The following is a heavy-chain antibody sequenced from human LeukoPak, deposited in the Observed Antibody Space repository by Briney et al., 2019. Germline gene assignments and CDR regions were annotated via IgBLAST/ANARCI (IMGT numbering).Heavy chain of an antibody. D-gene: IGHD2-15*01. V-gene: IGHV1-2*02. Sequence: ASVKVSCKASGYTFTGYYMHWVRQAPGQGLEWMGWINPNSGGTNYAQKFQGRVTMTRDTSISTAYMELSRLRSDDTAVYYCARSRVRCSGGSCYPPGYWGQGTLVTVSS. CDR3: ARSRVRCSGGSCYPPGY. J-gene: IGHJ4*02. CDR2: INPNSGGT. CDR1: GYTFTGYY.